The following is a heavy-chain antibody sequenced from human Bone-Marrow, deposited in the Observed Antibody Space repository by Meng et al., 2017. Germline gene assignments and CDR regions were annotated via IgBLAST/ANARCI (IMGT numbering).Heavy chain of an antibody. V-gene: IGHV3-15*01. CDR1: GFTFSNAW. Sequence: GESLKISCAASGFTFSNAWMSWVRQAPGKGLEWVGRIKSKTDGGTTDYAAPVKGRFTISRDDSKNTLYLQMNSLKTEDTAVYYCAPDSSGYYLTHYFDYWGQGTLVTVSS. CDR3: APDSSGYYLTHYFDY. J-gene: IGHJ4*02. D-gene: IGHD3-22*01. CDR2: IKSKTDGGTT.